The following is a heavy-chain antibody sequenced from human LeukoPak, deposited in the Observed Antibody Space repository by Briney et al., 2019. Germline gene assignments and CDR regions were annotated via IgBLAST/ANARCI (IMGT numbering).Heavy chain of an antibody. D-gene: IGHD3-22*01. Sequence: SETLSLTCTVSGGSISSGDYYWSWIRQPPGKGLEWIAYMYYSGSTYYNPSPKSRVTMSADTSKNQLSLRLSSVTAADTAVYYCARPYYYDSRIDPWGQGILVTVSS. J-gene: IGHJ5*02. CDR1: GGSISSGDYY. CDR3: ARPYYYDSRIDP. V-gene: IGHV4-30-4*01. CDR2: MYYSGST.